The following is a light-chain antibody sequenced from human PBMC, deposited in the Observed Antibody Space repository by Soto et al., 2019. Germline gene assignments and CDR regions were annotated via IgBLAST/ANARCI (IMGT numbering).Light chain of an antibody. V-gene: IGKV3-20*01. CDR1: ESVNTNY. CDR2: GAS. J-gene: IGKJ4*01. CDR3: QQYGSSPLT. Sequence: EIVLTQSPGTLSLSPGERAALSCRASESVNTNYLAWYQQIPGQAPRLLIYGASSRATGIPARFSGSGSGTDFTLTISRLEPEDFAVYYCQQYGSSPLTFGGGTKVELK.